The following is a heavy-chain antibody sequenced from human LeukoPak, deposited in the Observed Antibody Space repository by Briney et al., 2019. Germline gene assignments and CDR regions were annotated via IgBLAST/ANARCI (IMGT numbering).Heavy chain of an antibody. Sequence: SETLSLTCTVSGGSTSSSSYYWGWIRQPPGKGLEWIGSIYYSGSTYYNPSLKGRVTISVDTSKNQFSLKLSSVTAADTAVYYCARMEQQLVRGVNWFDPWGQGTLVTVSS. CDR2: IYYSGST. D-gene: IGHD6-13*01. CDR3: ARMEQQLVRGVNWFDP. V-gene: IGHV4-39*01. J-gene: IGHJ5*02. CDR1: GGSTSSSSYY.